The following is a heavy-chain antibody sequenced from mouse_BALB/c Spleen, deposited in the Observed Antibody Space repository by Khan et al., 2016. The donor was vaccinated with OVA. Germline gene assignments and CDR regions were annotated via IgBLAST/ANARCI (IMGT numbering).Heavy chain of an antibody. D-gene: IGHD2-14*01. CDR1: GYTFTSYT. V-gene: IGHV1-4*01. CDR3: ARDGSYYRNDGWFAY. J-gene: IGHJ3*01. Sequence: QIQLVQSGAELARPGASVKMSCKASGYTFTSYTIHWIKQRPGQGLEWIGYINPSSGYTNYNQKFKDKATLTADKSSTTAYMQLSSLTSDDSAVYYCARDGSYYRNDGWFAYWGQGTLGTASA. CDR2: INPSSGYT.